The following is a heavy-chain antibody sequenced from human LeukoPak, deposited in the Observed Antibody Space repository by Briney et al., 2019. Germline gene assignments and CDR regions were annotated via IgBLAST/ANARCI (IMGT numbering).Heavy chain of an antibody. CDR3: SSRPTGTAGNWFDP. Sequence: GASVKVSCKASGGTLRRHPISWVRQAPGQGLEWMGGIIPIFGTPNYAQKFQGRLTITTDESTSTAYMELGSLRSEDTAVYYYSSRPTGTAGNWFDPWGQGTLVTASS. D-gene: IGHD1-1*01. V-gene: IGHV1-69*05. CDR2: IIPIFGTP. J-gene: IGHJ5*02. CDR1: GGTLRRHP.